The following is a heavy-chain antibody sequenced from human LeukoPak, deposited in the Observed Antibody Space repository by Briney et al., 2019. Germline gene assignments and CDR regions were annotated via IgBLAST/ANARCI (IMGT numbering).Heavy chain of an antibody. CDR2: IIPIFGTA. CDR1: GGTFSSYA. Sequence: GASVKVSCKASGGTFSSYAISWVRQAPGQGLEWMGGIIPIFGTANYAQKFQGRVTITADESTSTAYMELSSLRSEDTAVYYCARSGIMVRGVPPRWFDPWGQETLVTVSS. CDR3: ARSGIMVRGVPPRWFDP. V-gene: IGHV1-69*13. J-gene: IGHJ5*02. D-gene: IGHD3-10*01.